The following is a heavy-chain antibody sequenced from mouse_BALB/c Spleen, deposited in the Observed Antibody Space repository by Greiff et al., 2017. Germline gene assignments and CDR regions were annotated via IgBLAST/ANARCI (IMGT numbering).Heavy chain of an antibody. V-gene: IGHV3-2*02. D-gene: IGHD2-3*01. J-gene: IGHJ3*01. CDR3: ARCGDGYYVGFAY. Sequence: EVQLQESGPGLVKPSQSLSLTCTVTGYSITSDYAWNWIRQFPGNKLEWMGYISYSGSTSYNPSLKSRISITRDTSKNQFFLQLNSVTTEDTATYYCARCGDGYYVGFAYWGQGTLVTVSA. CDR2: ISYSGST. CDR1: GYSITSDYA.